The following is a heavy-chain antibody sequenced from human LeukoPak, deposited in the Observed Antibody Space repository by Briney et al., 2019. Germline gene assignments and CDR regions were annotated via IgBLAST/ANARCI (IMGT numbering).Heavy chain of an antibody. J-gene: IGHJ4*02. V-gene: IGHV1-8*01. CDR2: MNPNSGNT. Sequence: XSVKVSCKASGYTFTSYDINWVRQATGQGLEWMGWMNPNSGNTGYTQKFQGRDTMTRNTSISTAYMELSSLRSEDTAVYYCASGGVGGSSSSGLFDYWGQGTLVTVSS. CDR1: GYTFTSYD. CDR3: ASGGVGGSSSSGLFDY. D-gene: IGHD6-6*01.